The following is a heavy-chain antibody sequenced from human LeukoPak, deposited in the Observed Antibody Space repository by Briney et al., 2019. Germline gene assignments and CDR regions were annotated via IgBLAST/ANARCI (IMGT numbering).Heavy chain of an antibody. CDR2: IYHSGSS. CDR1: GGSVNSSSYY. V-gene: IGHV4-39*07. Sequence: SETLSLTCTVSGGSVNSSSYYWGWIRQPPGKGLEWIGTIYHSGSSYYNPSLKSRFTMSVDTSKNQFSLRLSSVTAADTAVYYCARGTGWSYYFDYWGQGTLVTVSS. J-gene: IGHJ4*02. CDR3: ARGTGWSYYFDY. D-gene: IGHD6-19*01.